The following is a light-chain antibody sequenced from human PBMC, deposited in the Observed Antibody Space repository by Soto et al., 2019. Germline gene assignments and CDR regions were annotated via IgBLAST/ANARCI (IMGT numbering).Light chain of an antibody. V-gene: IGKV1-5*03. Sequence: DIQMTQSPSTLSASVGDRVTIACRASQSINTWLAWYQQKPGKAPKLLIYKASSLGSGVPSRFSGSGSGTEVTLTISSLQPDDFAIYYGQQYNSHSRYTFGQGTKLEIK. CDR3: QQYNSHSRYT. CDR1: QSINTW. CDR2: KAS. J-gene: IGKJ2*01.